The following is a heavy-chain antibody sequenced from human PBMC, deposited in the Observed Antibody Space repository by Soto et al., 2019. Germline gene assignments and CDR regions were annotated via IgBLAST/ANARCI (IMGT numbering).Heavy chain of an antibody. J-gene: IGHJ4*02. D-gene: IGHD3-22*01. V-gene: IGHV1-69*06. CDR3: ARATRDNYYDSSGYWY. CDR2: IIPIFGTA. Sequence: QVQLVQSGAEVKKPGSSVKVSCKASGGTFSSYAISWVRQAPGQGLEWMGGIIPIFGTANYAQKFQGRVTITADKSAGTAYMELSSLRSEDTAVYYCARATRDNYYDSSGYWYWGQGTLVTVSS. CDR1: GGTFSSYA.